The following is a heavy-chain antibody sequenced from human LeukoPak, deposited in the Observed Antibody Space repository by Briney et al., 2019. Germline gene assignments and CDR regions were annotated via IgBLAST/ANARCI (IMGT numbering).Heavy chain of an antibody. Sequence: SETQSLTCAVYGGSFSGYYWSWIRQPPGKGLEWIGEINHSGSTNYNPSLKSRVTISVDTSKNQFSLKLSSVTAADTAVYYCARLLAAAGKGDYFDYWGQGTLVTVSS. CDR2: INHSGST. CDR1: GGSFSGYY. D-gene: IGHD6-13*01. CDR3: ARLLAAAGKGDYFDY. V-gene: IGHV4-34*01. J-gene: IGHJ4*02.